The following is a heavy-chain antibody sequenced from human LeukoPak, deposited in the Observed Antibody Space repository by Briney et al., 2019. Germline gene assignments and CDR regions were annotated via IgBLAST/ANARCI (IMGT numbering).Heavy chain of an antibody. J-gene: IGHJ5*02. CDR1: GFTFSDYG. Sequence: GGSLRLSCAASGFTFSDYGMHWVRQAPGKGLEWVGNIKQDGSEKYYVDSVKGRFTISRDNAKNSLYLQMNSLRAEDTAVYYCARELWFRGWFDPWGQGTLVTVSS. CDR2: IKQDGSEK. CDR3: ARELWFRGWFDP. D-gene: IGHD3-10*01. V-gene: IGHV3-7*01.